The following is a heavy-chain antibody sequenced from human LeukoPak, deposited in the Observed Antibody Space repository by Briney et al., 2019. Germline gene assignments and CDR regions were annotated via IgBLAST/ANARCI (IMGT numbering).Heavy chain of an antibody. D-gene: IGHD3-22*01. V-gene: IGHV3-49*03. CDR1: GFTFGNYA. CDR3: ARANSFDSSGYYFDY. J-gene: IGHJ4*02. CDR2: IRSKTYRGTT. Sequence: PGGSPRLSCTASGFTFGNYALSWFRQAPGKGLEWVAFIRSKTYRGTTEYAASVKGRFTISRDDSKSIAYLQMNSLKTEDTAVYYCARANSFDSSGYYFDYWGQGTLVTVSS.